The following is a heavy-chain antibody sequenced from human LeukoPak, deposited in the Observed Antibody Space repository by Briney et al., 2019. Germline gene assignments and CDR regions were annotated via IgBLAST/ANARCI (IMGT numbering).Heavy chain of an antibody. CDR3: ASWHNGYNSNWYFDY. Sequence: GVSLRLSCAASVFIFRIYWMSWVRQAPGKGREWVANIKEDGSEKYYVECVKGRFTISRDNDKNSLYLHMNSLRAEDTAVYYCASWHNGYNSNWYFDYWGQGTLVTVSS. CDR2: IKEDGSEK. CDR1: VFIFRIYW. J-gene: IGHJ4*02. D-gene: IGHD6-13*01. V-gene: IGHV3-7*01.